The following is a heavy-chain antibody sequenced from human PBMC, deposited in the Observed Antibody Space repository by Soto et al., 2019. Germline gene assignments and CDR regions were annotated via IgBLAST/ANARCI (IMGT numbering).Heavy chain of an antibody. D-gene: IGHD3-3*01. J-gene: IGHJ6*02. CDR3: AKKITIFEVVPKRAMDV. CDR2: ISYDGSYR. V-gene: IGHV3-30-3*02. Sequence: GGSLRLSCAASGFTFSNYDMYWVRQAPGKGLECVAVISYDGSYRYYPDSVRGRFTISRDNSRNTLYLQVNSLRPEDTAVYYCAKKITIFEVVPKRAMDVWGQGTTVTVSS. CDR1: GFTFSNYD.